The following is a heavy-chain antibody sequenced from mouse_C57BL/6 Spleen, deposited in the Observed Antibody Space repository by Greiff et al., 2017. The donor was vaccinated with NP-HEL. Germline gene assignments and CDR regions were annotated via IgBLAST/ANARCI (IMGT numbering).Heavy chain of an antibody. CDR2: IYPGSGNT. J-gene: IGHJ2*01. D-gene: IGHD2-4*01. CDR3: AREDYDYYFDY. Sequence: VQLQQSGPELVKPGASVKISCKASGYSFTSYYIHWVKQRPGQGLEWIGWIYPGSGNTKYNEKFKGKATLTADTSSSTAYMQLSSLTSEDSAVYYCAREDYDYYFDYWGQGTTLTVSS. CDR1: GYSFTSYY. V-gene: IGHV1-66*01.